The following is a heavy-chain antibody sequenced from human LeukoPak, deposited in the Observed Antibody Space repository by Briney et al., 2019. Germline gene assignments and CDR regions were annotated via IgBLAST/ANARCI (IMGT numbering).Heavy chain of an antibody. J-gene: IGHJ4*02. D-gene: IGHD3-22*01. CDR1: GFTFRSYE. Sequence: GGSLRLSCAGFGFTFRSYEMNWVRQAPGKGLEGISYISSTGSAIYYADSVKGRFTISRDNAKNSLYLQMNILRAEDTAVYYCPRVFSYYTYSFDYWGQGTLVTVSS. CDR3: PRVFSYYTYSFDY. V-gene: IGHV3-48*03. CDR2: ISSTGSAI.